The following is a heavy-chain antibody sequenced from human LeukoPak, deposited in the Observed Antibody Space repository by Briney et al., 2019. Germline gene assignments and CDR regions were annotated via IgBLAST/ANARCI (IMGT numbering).Heavy chain of an antibody. V-gene: IGHV5-51*01. CDR2: IYPGDSDT. J-gene: IGHJ4*02. D-gene: IGHD3-10*01. CDR3: ARAPYYYASGARQFDY. Sequence: GESLKISCKSSGYRFTSFWIGWVRQMPGKGLEWMGIIYPGDSDTRYSPSFQGQVTISADKSISTARLQWSSLKASDTAMYYCARAPYYYASGARQFDYWGQGTLVTVSS. CDR1: GYRFTSFW.